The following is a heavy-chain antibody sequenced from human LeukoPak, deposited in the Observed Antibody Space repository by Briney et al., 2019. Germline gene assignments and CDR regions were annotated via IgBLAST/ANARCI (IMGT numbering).Heavy chain of an antibody. Sequence: GGSLRLSCAASGFTFNNYNMNWVRQAPGKGLEWVAFIRYDGRNRYYADSVKGRFTVSRDNSKNTVHLQMDSLRTEDTGVYYCVKLGESVLGYGSFDYWGQGTLVTVSS. V-gene: IGHV3-30*02. J-gene: IGHJ4*02. CDR2: IRYDGRNR. D-gene: IGHD3-10*01. CDR1: GFTFNNYN. CDR3: VKLGESVLGYGSFDY.